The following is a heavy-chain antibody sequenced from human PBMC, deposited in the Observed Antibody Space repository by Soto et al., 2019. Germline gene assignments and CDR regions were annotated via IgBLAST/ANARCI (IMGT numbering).Heavy chain of an antibody. Sequence: EVQLLESGGGLVQPGGSLRLSCAASGFTFSSYAMSWVRQAPGKGLEWVSAISGSGGSTYYADSVKGRFTISRDNSKNTLYLQMNSLRAEDTAVYYCAREMGHSNPFIYYYYYGMDVWGQGTTVTVSS. CDR2: ISGSGGST. CDR3: AREMGHSNPFIYYYYYGMDV. CDR1: GFTFSSYA. V-gene: IGHV3-23*01. D-gene: IGHD4-4*01. J-gene: IGHJ6*02.